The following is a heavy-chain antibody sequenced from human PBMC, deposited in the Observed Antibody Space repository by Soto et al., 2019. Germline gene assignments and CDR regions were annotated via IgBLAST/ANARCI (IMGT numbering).Heavy chain of an antibody. J-gene: IGHJ4*02. Sequence: PGGSLRLSCAASGFTFSSYSMNWVRQAPGKGLEWVSYISSSSSTIYYADSVKGRFTISRDNAKNSLYLQMNSLRDEDTAVYYCASCHNSGYPSSPIDYWGQGTLVTVSS. CDR3: ASCHNSGYPSSPIDY. D-gene: IGHD5-12*01. CDR2: ISSSSSTI. V-gene: IGHV3-48*02. CDR1: GFTFSSYS.